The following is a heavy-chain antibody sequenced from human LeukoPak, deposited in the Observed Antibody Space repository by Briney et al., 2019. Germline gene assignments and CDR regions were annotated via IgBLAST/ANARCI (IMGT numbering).Heavy chain of an antibody. V-gene: IGHV3-7*03. CDR2: IKQDGSEK. D-gene: IGHD6-6*01. Sequence: GGSLRLSCAASGFTFSSYWMSWVRQAPGKGLEWVANIKQDGSEKYYVDSVKGRFTISRDNSNNTLYLQMNSLRAEDTARYYCAKDLWHLVRMIDHWGQGILVIAST. CDR3: AKDLWHLVRMIDH. J-gene: IGHJ4*02. CDR1: GFTFSSYW.